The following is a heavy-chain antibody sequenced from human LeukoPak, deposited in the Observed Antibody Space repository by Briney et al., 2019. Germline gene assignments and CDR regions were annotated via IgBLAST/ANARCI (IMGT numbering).Heavy chain of an antibody. V-gene: IGHV3-23*01. J-gene: IGHJ4*02. Sequence: GGSLRLSCAASGFTFSSYAMSWVRQAPEKGLEWVSTISGSGGRTYYADSVKGRFTISRDNSKNTLYLQMNSLRAEDTAVYYCAKDLQRITMVRGVILPSRRNDYWGQGTLVTVSS. D-gene: IGHD3-10*01. CDR2: ISGSGGRT. CDR1: GFTFSSYA. CDR3: AKDLQRITMVRGVILPSRRNDY.